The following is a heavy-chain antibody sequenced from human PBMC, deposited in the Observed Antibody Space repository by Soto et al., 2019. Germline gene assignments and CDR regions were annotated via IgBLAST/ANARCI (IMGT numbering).Heavy chain of an antibody. CDR1: SSSISSSSSY. CDR2: IYYSGTT. D-gene: IGHD4-17*01. CDR3: GAKDYGAKGYYFET. Sequence: QLQLQESRPGLVKPSETLSLTCTVSSSSISSSSSYWGWIRQPPGTGLEWLESIYYSGTTYYNTSLKSRVTIAIGSSKTHFSLKLNSVTTADTAVYYCGAKDYGAKGYYFETWGQGTLVSVSS. J-gene: IGHJ4*02. V-gene: IGHV4-39*02.